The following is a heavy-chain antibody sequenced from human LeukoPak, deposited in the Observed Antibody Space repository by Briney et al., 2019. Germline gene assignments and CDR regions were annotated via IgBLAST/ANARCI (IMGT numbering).Heavy chain of an antibody. CDR1: GYTITGYY. CDR2: INPNNGGT. J-gene: IGHJ4*02. V-gene: IGHV1-2*02. CDR3: GRDRHWNQGDFDY. Sequence: ASVKVSCKAFGYTITGYYIHWVRQAPGQGLEWMGWINPNNGGTNSAQKFQGRVTMTRDTSIGTAYMELNRLTYDDTAVYYCGRDRHWNQGDFDYWGQGTLVTVSS. D-gene: IGHD1-1*01.